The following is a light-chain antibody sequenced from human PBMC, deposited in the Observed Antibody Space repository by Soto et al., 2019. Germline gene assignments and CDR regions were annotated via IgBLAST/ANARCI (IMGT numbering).Light chain of an antibody. CDR3: QQYNGT. Sequence: DIQMTQSPSTLSASLGDRVTITCRASQSISSWLAWYQQKPGKAPKLLIYKASSLESGVPSRFSGSGSGTEFTLTISSLQPDDFATYYCQQYNGTFGPGTKV. V-gene: IGKV1-5*03. CDR2: KAS. CDR1: QSISSW. J-gene: IGKJ1*01.